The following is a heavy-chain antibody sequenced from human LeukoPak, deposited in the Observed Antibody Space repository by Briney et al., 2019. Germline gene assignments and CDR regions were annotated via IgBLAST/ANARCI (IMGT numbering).Heavy chain of an antibody. J-gene: IGHJ4*02. D-gene: IGHD3-10*01. CDR3: AKASSGSYYSNFDY. Sequence: GGSLRLSCAASEINFRIFDMTWVRQAPGEGLEWVSVISSGGSAYYADSVKGRFTISRDNSKNTLYLEMNSLRADDTAVYYCAKASSGSYYSNFDYWGQGTLVTVSS. CDR1: EINFRIFD. V-gene: IGHV3-23*01. CDR2: ISSGGSA.